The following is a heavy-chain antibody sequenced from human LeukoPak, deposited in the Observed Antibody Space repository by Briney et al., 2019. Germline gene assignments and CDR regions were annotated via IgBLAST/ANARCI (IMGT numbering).Heavy chain of an antibody. D-gene: IGHD1/OR15-1a*01. V-gene: IGHV3-23*01. CDR3: SAFLWLTGTNFDY. CDR1: GFTFSSYE. Sequence: GGSLSLSCAASGFTFSSYEMNWVRQAPGKGLEWVPAISGSGGSTYYADSVKGRFTISRDNSKNTLYLQMNSLRAEDTAVYYCSAFLWLTGTNFDYWGQGTLVTVSS. J-gene: IGHJ4*02. CDR2: ISGSGGST.